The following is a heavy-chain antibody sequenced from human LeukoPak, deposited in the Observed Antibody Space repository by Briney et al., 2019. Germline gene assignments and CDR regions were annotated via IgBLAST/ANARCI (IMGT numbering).Heavy chain of an antibody. J-gene: IGHJ6*02. V-gene: IGHV1-8*01. D-gene: IGHD3-10*01. CDR3: ARVLVPGVRGVTPDYGMDV. Sequence: ASVKVSCKASGYTFTSYNINWVRQATGQGLEWMGWMNPNSGNTGYAQKFQGRVTMTRNTSISTAYMEPSSLRSEDTAVYYCARVLVPGVRGVTPDYGMDVWGQGTTVTVSS. CDR1: GYTFTSYN. CDR2: MNPNSGNT.